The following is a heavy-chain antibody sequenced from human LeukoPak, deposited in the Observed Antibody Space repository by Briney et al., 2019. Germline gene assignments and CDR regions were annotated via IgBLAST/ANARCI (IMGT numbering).Heavy chain of an antibody. CDR1: GFTVNSNY. CDR3: ARNFALDY. Sequence: PGGALRLSFSASGFTVNSNYMTWGRQAPGKGLEWVSVIYSGGSTYYADSVKGRFTISRDNSKNTLFPQMNSLRAEDTAVYYCARNFALDYWGQGTLVTVSS. J-gene: IGHJ4*02. CDR2: IYSGGST. V-gene: IGHV3-53*01.